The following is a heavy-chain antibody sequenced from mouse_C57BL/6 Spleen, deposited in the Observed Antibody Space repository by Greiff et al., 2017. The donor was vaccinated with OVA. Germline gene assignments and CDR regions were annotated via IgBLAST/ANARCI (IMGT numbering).Heavy chain of an antibody. CDR2: ISSGSSTI. J-gene: IGHJ3*01. CDR1: GFTFSDYG. V-gene: IGHV5-17*01. D-gene: IGHD2-4*01. Sequence: EVQVVESGGGLVKPGGSLKLSCAASGFTFSDYGMHWVRQAPEKGLEWVAYISSGSSTIYYADTVKGRFTISRDNAKNTLFLQMTSLRSEDTAMYYCARGDYYDYDEWFAYWGQGTLVTVSA. CDR3: ARGDYYDYDEWFAY.